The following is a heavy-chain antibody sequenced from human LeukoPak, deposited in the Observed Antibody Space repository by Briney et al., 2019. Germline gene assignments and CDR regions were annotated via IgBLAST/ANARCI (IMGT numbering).Heavy chain of an antibody. CDR3: ARGDGVVMNY. CDR1: GGSW. J-gene: IGHJ4*02. D-gene: IGHD3-3*01. V-gene: IGHV3-74*01. Sequence: GGSLRLSCEGSGGSWMHWVRQVPGKGLVWVSRIKTDGSSTSYADSVKGRFTISTDNAKNTLYLQMNSLRVEDTSIYYCARGDGVVMNYWGQGTLVTVSS. CDR2: IKTDGSST.